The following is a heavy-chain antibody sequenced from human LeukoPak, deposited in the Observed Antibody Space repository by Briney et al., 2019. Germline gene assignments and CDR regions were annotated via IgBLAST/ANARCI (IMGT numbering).Heavy chain of an antibody. Sequence: SETLSLTCTVSGDSISKSNFYWGWIRQPPGKGLEWIGRVYYRRRSDHNPSLKSRVTISVETSKNQFSLKLSSVTAADTAVYYCAREIMVRGVIIFSNWFDPWGQGTLVTVSS. V-gene: IGHV4-39*07. J-gene: IGHJ5*02. CDR1: GDSISKSNFY. CDR3: AREIMVRGVIIFSNWFDP. D-gene: IGHD3-10*01. CDR2: VYYRRRS.